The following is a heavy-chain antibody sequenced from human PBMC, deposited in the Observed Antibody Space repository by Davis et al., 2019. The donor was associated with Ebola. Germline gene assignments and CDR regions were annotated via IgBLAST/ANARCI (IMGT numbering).Heavy chain of an antibody. CDR2: INPSGGST. CDR1: GYTFTSYY. Sequence: ASVKVSCKASGYTFTSYYMHWVRQAPGQGLEWMGIINPSGGSTSYAQKFQGRVTITRDTSASTAYMELSSLRSEDTAVYYCAREDYGDYDWGQGTLVTVSS. CDR3: AREDYGDYD. V-gene: IGHV1-46*01. D-gene: IGHD4-17*01. J-gene: IGHJ4*02.